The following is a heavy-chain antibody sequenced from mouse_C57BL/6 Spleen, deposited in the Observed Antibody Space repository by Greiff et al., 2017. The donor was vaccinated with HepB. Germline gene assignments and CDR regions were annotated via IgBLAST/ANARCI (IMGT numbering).Heavy chain of an antibody. CDR2: ISSGSSTI. Sequence: EVQLVESGGGLVKPGGSLKLSCAASGFTFSDYGMHWVRQAPEKGLEWVAYISSGSSTIYYADTVKGRFTISRDNAKNTLFLQMTRLRSEDTAMYYCARRKDYGYYYAMDYWGQGNSGTVSS. CDR1: GFTFSDYG. D-gene: IGHD1-2*01. V-gene: IGHV5-17*01. J-gene: IGHJ4*01. CDR3: ARRKDYGYYYAMDY.